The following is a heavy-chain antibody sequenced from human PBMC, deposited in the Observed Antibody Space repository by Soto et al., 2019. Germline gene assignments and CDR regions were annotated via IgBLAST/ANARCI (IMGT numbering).Heavy chain of an antibody. CDR3: AKDRGKPWELQNCFDP. CDR1: GFTFSRHG. Sequence: PGGSLRLSCAASGFTFSRHGMHWVRQAPGKGLEWVALISYDGSYKYYVDSVGGRFTISRDNSKNTLYLQMNSLRAEDTAVYYCAKDRGKPWELQNCFDPWGQGTLVTVSS. V-gene: IGHV3-30*18. J-gene: IGHJ5*02. CDR2: ISYDGSYK. D-gene: IGHD1-26*01.